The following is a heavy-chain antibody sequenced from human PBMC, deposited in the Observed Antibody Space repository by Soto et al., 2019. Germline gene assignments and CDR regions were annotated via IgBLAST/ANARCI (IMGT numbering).Heavy chain of an antibody. J-gene: IGHJ6*02. CDR2: ISDDGTSQ. D-gene: IGHD2-15*01. V-gene: IGHV3-30*18. Sequence: PGGSLRLSCAASGFIFSAYGMHWVRQAPGKGLEWVAFISDDGTSQHYVDSVKGRFTISRDNAKEMLYLQMNSLTAEDTAVFYCAKDLSSPTYGLEDWGQGTTVTVSS. CDR3: AKDLSSPTYGLED. CDR1: GFIFSAYG.